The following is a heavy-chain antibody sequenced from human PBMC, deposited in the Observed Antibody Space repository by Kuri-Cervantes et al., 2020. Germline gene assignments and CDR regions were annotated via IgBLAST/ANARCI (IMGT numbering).Heavy chain of an antibody. J-gene: IGHJ6*03. D-gene: IGHD2-2*01. Sequence: SVKVSCKASVYTYTGYYMHWVRQAPGQGLEWMGWINPNSGGTNYAQKFQGWVTMTRDTSISTAYMELSRLRSDDTAVYYCGTSCYGEYYYYMDVWGKGTTVTVSS. CDR3: GTSCYGEYYYYMDV. CDR2: INPNSGGT. CDR1: VYTYTGYY. V-gene: IGHV1-2*04.